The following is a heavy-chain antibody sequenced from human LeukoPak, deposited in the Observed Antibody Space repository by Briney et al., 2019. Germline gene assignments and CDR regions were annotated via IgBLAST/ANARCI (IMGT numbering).Heavy chain of an antibody. V-gene: IGHV3-53*01. CDR1: GFTVSSNY. Sequence: GGSLRLSCAASGFTVSSNYMSWVRQAPGKGLEWVSVIYSGGSTYYADSVKGRFTISRDNSKNTLYLQMNSLKASDTAMYYCARQKVYGITEAGPAISYYYYYMDVWGKGTTVTISS. D-gene: IGHD6-13*01. CDR2: IYSGGST. CDR3: ARQKVYGITEAGPAISYYYYYMDV. J-gene: IGHJ6*03.